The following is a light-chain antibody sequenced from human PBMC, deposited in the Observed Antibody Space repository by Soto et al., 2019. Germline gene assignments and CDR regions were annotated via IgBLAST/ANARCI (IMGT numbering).Light chain of an antibody. V-gene: IGLV5-37*01. CDR1: SDINVGDYT. Sequence: QAVVTQPPSSSASPGESARLTCTLPSDINVGDYTIFWYQHKPGSPPRYLLYYYSDSDKGQGSGVPSRFSGSKDTSANTGILLISGLQSEDEADYYCMIWPSNAWVFGGGTKLTVL. J-gene: IGLJ2*01. CDR3: MIWPSNAWV. CDR2: YYSDSDK.